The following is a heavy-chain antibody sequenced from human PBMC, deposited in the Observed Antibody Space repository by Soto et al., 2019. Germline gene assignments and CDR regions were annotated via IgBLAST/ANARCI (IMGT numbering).Heavy chain of an antibody. CDR1: GFSLSTSGVG. CDR3: AYLPCSGGSCYWFSFSGMDV. V-gene: IGHV2-5*02. J-gene: IGHJ6*02. D-gene: IGHD2-15*01. Sequence: QITLKESGPTLVKPTQTLTLTCTFSGFSLSTSGVGVAWIRQPPGKALEWLALIYWDDDKRYRPSLESRLTITQDTSKKQGVLKIANMDSVDTATYYCAYLPCSGGSCYWFSFSGMDVWGQGTTVTVSS. CDR2: IYWDDDK.